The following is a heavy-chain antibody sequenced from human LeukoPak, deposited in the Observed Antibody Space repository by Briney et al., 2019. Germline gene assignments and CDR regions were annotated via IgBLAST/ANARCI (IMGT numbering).Heavy chain of an antibody. CDR2: ISAYNGNT. V-gene: IGHV1-18*01. CDR1: GYTFTTYG. J-gene: IGHJ4*02. D-gene: IGHD3-22*01. Sequence: GASVKVSCTASGYTFTTYGISWVRQAPGQGLERMGWISAYNGNTNYAHKLQGRGTITTDTSTSTAYMELRSLRSEDTAVYYCARDNQPATMIVVVNPPDYWGQGTLVTVSS. CDR3: ARDNQPATMIVVVNPPDY.